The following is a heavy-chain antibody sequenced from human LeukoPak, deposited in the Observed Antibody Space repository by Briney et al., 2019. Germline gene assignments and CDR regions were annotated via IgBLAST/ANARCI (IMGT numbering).Heavy chain of an antibody. CDR1: GFTFGDCV. J-gene: IGHJ5*02. V-gene: IGHV3-49*04. CDR2: IRSKPYGGTT. D-gene: IGHD2-15*01. CDR3: TRVLYCSRGSSCYSLGWFDP. Sequence: PGGSLRLSCTAYGFTFGDCVMSWVRQAPGKGLEWVGFIRSKPYGGTTEYAASLKGRFTISRDDSKSIAYLQMTSLKTEDTAVYYCTRVLYCSRGSSCYSLGWFDPWGQGTLVTVSS.